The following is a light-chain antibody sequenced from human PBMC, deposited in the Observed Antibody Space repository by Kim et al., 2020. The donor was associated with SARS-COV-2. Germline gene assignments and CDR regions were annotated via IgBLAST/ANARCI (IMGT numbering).Light chain of an antibody. CDR3: MQGRHWPWT. V-gene: IGKV2-30*02. J-gene: IGKJ1*01. CDR1: QSLVHSDGDTY. Sequence: DVVMTQSPLSLPVTLGQPASISCRSSQSLVHSDGDTYLNWFHQRPGQSPRRLIYKVSNRDSGAPDRFSGSGSGTDFTLKISRVEAEDVGFYYCMQGRHWPWTFGQGTKVDIK. CDR2: KVS.